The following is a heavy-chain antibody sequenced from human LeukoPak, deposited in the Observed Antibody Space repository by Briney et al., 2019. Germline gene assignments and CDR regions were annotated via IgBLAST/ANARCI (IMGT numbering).Heavy chain of an antibody. V-gene: IGHV3-21*01. CDR2: ISSSSSYI. CDR1: GFTFSSYA. Sequence: GGSLRLSCAASGFTFSSYAMSWVRQAPGKGLEWVSSISSSSSYIYYADSVKGRFTISRDNAKNSLYLQMNSLRAEDTAVYYCARDRGSSGDFDYWGQGTLVTVSS. J-gene: IGHJ4*02. CDR3: ARDRGSSGDFDY. D-gene: IGHD6-6*01.